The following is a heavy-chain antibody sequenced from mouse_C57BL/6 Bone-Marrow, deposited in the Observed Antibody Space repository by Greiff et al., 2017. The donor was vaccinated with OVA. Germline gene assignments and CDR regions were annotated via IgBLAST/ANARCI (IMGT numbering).Heavy chain of an antibody. Sequence: EVQVVESGGGLVKPGGSLKLSCAASGFTFSSYAMSWVRQTPEKRLEWVATISDGGSYTYYPDNVKGRFTISRDNAKNNLYLQMSHLKSEDTAIYYCARDLTAQATSFAYWGQGTLVTVSA. CDR2: ISDGGSYT. D-gene: IGHD3-2*02. CDR1: GFTFSSYA. CDR3: ARDLTAQATSFAY. J-gene: IGHJ3*01. V-gene: IGHV5-4*01.